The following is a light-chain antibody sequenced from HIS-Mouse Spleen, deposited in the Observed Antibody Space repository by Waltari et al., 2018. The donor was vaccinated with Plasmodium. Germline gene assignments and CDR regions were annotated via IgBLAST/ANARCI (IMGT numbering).Light chain of an antibody. V-gene: IGKV1-8*01. CDR3: QQYYSYLLT. J-gene: IGKJ4*01. Sequence: AIRLTLSPSSFSASTGARVTITYRASQGISSYLAWYQQKPGKAPKLLIYAASTLQSGVPSRFSGSGSGTDFTLTISCLRSEDFATYYCQQYYSYLLTFGGGTKVEIK. CDR2: AAS. CDR1: QGISSY.